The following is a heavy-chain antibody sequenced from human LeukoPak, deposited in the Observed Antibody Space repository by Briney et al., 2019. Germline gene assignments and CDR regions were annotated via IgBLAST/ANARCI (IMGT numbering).Heavy chain of an antibody. Sequence: SETLSLTCAVYGGSFSGYYWSWIRQPPGKGLEWIGEINHSGSTNYNPSLKSRVTISVDTSKNQFSLKLSSVTAADTAVHYCARDDDSSGYEYFDYWGQGTLVTVSS. CDR3: ARDDDSSGYEYFDY. V-gene: IGHV4-34*01. J-gene: IGHJ4*02. D-gene: IGHD3-22*01. CDR1: GGSFSGYY. CDR2: INHSGST.